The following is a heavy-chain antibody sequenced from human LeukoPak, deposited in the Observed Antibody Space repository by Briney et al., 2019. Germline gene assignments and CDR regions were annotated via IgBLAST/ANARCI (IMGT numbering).Heavy chain of an antibody. V-gene: IGHV1-2*02. CDR3: ARESPDLDYSCDY. Sequence: GASVKVSCKASGYTFTGYYMHWVRHAPGQGLEWMGWINPNSGGTNYAQKFQGRVTMTRDTSISTAYMELSRLRSDDTAVYHCARESPDLDYSCDYWGQGTLVTVSS. D-gene: IGHD4-11*01. J-gene: IGHJ4*02. CDR1: GYTFTGYY. CDR2: INPNSGGT.